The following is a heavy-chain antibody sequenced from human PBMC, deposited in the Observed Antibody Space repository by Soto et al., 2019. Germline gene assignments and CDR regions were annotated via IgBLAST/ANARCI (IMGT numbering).Heavy chain of an antibody. V-gene: IGHV1-8*01. CDR1: GYTFTNYN. CDR3: ARAEPYSTSSPLDY. D-gene: IGHD6-6*01. Sequence: QVQLVQSGAEVKKPGASVKVSCKTSGYTFTNYNINWVRQATGQGLEWMGWMNPNSGNTGYAQKFQGRVTMTRNTSITTAYMELSSLRSGDTAVYYCARAEPYSTSSPLDYWCQGTLVTVSS. CDR2: MNPNSGNT. J-gene: IGHJ4*02.